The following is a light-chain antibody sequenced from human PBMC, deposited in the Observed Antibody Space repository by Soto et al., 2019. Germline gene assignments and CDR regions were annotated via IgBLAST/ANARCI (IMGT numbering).Light chain of an antibody. Sequence: EVVLTQSPGTLSLSPEDRATLSCRASQSVSSNYLAWYQQKPGQAPRLLIYAASNRATGIPDRFSGGGSGTDFTLTISRLEPEDFAVYYCQQYGSSPRTFGQGTELEI. CDR1: QSVSSNY. CDR3: QQYGSSPRT. J-gene: IGKJ2*01. V-gene: IGKV3-20*01. CDR2: AAS.